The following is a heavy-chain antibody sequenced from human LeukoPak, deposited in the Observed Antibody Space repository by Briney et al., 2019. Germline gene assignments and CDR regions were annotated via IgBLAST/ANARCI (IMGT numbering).Heavy chain of an antibody. Sequence: GGSLRLSCAASGFTFSDYYMSWIRQAPGKGLEWVSYISGGSTSTNYADSVKGRFTISRDNSKNTLYLQMNSLRAEDTAVYYCAREYYDTSGSQGDYFDYWGQGTLVTVSS. CDR2: ISGGSTST. V-gene: IGHV3-11*06. J-gene: IGHJ4*02. CDR3: AREYYDTSGSQGDYFDY. CDR1: GFTFSDYY. D-gene: IGHD3-22*01.